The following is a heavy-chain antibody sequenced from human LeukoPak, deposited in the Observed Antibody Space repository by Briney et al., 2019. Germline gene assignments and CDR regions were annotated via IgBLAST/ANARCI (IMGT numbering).Heavy chain of an antibody. CDR1: GFTFSSYS. CDR3: AREGGYCYGASCRFFDS. Sequence: GGSLRLSCAASGFTFSSYSMNWVRQAPGKGLEWVSSINTRSYIYSADSVKGRFNISRDNDKNSVYLQMNSLRAEDTAVYYCAREGGYCYGASCRFFDSWGQGTLLTVSS. V-gene: IGHV3-21*01. D-gene: IGHD2-15*01. J-gene: IGHJ4*02. CDR2: INTRSYI.